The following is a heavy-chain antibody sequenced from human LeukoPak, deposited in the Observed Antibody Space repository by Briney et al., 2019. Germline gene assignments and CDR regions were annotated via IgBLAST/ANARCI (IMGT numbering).Heavy chain of an antibody. D-gene: IGHD1-26*01. CDR1: GFTFSSYS. CDR2: ISSSSSYI. J-gene: IGHJ4*02. CDR3: ARGSSRVGATIDY. V-gene: IGHV3-21*01. Sequence: GGSLRLSCAASGFTFSSYSMNWVRQAPGKGLECVSSISSSSSYIYYADSVKGRFTISSDNPKTSLYLQMNSLRDEDTAVYYCARGSSRVGATIDYWGQGILVTVSS.